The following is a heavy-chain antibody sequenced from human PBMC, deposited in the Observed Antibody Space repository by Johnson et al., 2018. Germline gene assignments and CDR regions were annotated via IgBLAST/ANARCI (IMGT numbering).Heavy chain of an antibody. V-gene: IGHV3-66*01. J-gene: IGHJ3*02. CDR3: ARASYLDIGAFVM. Sequence: VQLVQSGGDLVQPGGSLRLSCAVAGFTVSGNYVTWVRQAPGKGLEWVSVIYSDDSTYYSDSVRDRFTISRDNAKNMVYLQMNSLRGDDTALYYWARASYLDIGAFVMWGQGTMVTVSS. CDR1: GFTVSGNY. D-gene: IGHD2-15*01. CDR2: IYSDDST.